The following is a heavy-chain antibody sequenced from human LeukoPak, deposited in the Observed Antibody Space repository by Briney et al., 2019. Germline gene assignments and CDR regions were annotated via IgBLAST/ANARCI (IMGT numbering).Heavy chain of an antibody. D-gene: IGHD6-6*01. Sequence: PGGSLRLSCAASGFNFSSYAMSWVRQAPGKGLEWVSAISGSGGSTYYADSVKGRFTISRDNSKNTLYLQMNSLRAEDTAVYYCAKVRYSSSRENIDYWGQGTLVTVSS. V-gene: IGHV3-23*01. CDR1: GFNFSSYA. CDR2: ISGSGGST. J-gene: IGHJ4*02. CDR3: AKVRYSSSRENIDY.